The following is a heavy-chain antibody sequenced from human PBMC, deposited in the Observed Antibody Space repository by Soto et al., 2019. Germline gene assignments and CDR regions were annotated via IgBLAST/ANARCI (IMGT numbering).Heavy chain of an antibody. CDR3: ARDTVAAAAPLYY. J-gene: IGHJ4*02. V-gene: IGHV1-3*01. CDR1: GYTFTSYG. CDR2: INAGNGNT. Sequence: ASVKVSCKASGYTFTSYGISWVRQAPGQGLEWMGWINAGNGNTKYSQKFQGRVTITRDTSASTAYMELSSLRSEDTAVYYCARDTVAAAAPLYYWGQGTLVTVSS. D-gene: IGHD6-13*01.